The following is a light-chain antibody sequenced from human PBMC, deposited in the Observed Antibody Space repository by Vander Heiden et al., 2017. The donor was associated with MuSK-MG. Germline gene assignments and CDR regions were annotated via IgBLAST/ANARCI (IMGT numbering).Light chain of an antibody. CDR1: QSVSSSY. V-gene: IGKV3-20*01. CDR2: GAS. CDR3: QQEGNSPWT. Sequence: EIVLTQSPGTLSLSPGERATLSCRVSQSVSSSYLAWYQQKPGQAPRLLIYGASNRAAGIPDRFSGSGSETDFTLTISRLEPEDFAVYYCQQEGNSPWTFGQGTKVEIK. J-gene: IGKJ1*01.